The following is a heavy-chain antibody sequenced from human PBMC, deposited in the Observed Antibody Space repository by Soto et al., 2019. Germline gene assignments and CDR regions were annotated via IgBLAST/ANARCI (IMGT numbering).Heavy chain of an antibody. D-gene: IGHD3-3*01. Sequence: GGSLRLSCTACGFTFVDYAMSWCPQAPGKWLEWVGFIRSKAYGGTTEYAASVKGRFTISRDDSKSIAYLQMNSLKTEDTAVYYCTRAIFGVVIHSPYYYGMDVWGQGTTVTVSS. CDR3: TRAIFGVVIHSPYYYGMDV. V-gene: IGHV3-49*03. CDR2: IRSKAYGGTT. CDR1: GFTFVDYA. J-gene: IGHJ6*02.